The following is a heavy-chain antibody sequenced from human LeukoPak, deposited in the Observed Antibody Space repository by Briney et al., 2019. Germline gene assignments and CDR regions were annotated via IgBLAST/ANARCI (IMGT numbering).Heavy chain of an antibody. Sequence: GGSLRLSCAASGFTFSSYSMNWVRQAPGKGLEWVSGVSGADGTTYYADSVKGRFIISRDNSKSTLYLQMNNLRAEDTAVYYCAKHWSYCSTTSCFFNYYYYYMDVWGKGTTVTVSS. J-gene: IGHJ6*03. CDR1: GFTFSSYS. CDR3: AKHWSYCSTTSCFFNYYYYYMDV. D-gene: IGHD2-2*01. V-gene: IGHV3-23*01. CDR2: VSGADGTT.